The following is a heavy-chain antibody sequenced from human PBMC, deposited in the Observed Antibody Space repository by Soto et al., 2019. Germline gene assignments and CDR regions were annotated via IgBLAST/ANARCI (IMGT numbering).Heavy chain of an antibody. Sequence: QVQLQASGPGLVKPSETLSLTCTVSCASMNSYLWSWIRQPAEKLLERIGHIHSSGSTNYNTYLKSRVTMSVDTSTTQYFRRLMSLTAADTAVYYCARDQGVAAAGITWFDPWGHGSLVTVSS. V-gene: IGHV4-4*07. J-gene: IGHJ5*02. CDR3: ARDQGVAAAGITWFDP. CDR1: CASMNSYL. D-gene: IGHD6-13*01. CDR2: IHSSGST.